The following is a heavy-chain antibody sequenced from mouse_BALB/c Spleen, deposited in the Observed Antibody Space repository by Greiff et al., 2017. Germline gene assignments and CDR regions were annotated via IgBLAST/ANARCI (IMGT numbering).Heavy chain of an antibody. CDR2: ISTYYGDA. J-gene: IGHJ4*01. D-gene: IGHD1-1*01. CDR3: ARSDYYGSSPYYAMDY. Sequence: VQLQQSGAELVRPGVSVKISCKGSGYTFTDYAMHWVKQSHAKSLEWIGVISTYYGDASYNQKFKGKATMTVDKSSSTAYMELARLTSEDSAIYYCARSDYYGSSPYYAMDYWGQGTSVTVSS. CDR1: GYTFTDYA. V-gene: IGHV1S137*01.